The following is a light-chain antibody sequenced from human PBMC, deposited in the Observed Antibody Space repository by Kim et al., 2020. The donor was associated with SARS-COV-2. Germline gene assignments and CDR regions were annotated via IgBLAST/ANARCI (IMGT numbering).Light chain of an antibody. Sequence: QAGLTQPPSVSKGLRQTATLTCTGNNNNVGNQGAAWLQQHQGHPPKLLSYSNNNRPSGISERFSASRSGDTASLTITGLQPEDETDYYCSAWDSSLNAWVFGGGTKVTVL. V-gene: IGLV10-54*04. CDR2: SNN. CDR1: NNNVGNQG. J-gene: IGLJ3*02. CDR3: SAWDSSLNAWV.